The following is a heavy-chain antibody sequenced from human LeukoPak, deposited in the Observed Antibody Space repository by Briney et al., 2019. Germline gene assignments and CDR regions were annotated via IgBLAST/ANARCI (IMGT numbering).Heavy chain of an antibody. CDR3: ARDNGFLYYYYMDV. CDR2: IKQDGSEK. Sequence: PGGSLRLSCAASGFTFSSYWMSWVRQAPGKGLEWVANIKQDGSEKYYVDSVKGRFTISRDNAKNSLYLQMNSLRAEDTAVYYCARDNGFLYYYYMDVWGKGTTVTVSS. V-gene: IGHV3-7*01. J-gene: IGHJ6*03. CDR1: GFTFSSYW. D-gene: IGHD3-3*01.